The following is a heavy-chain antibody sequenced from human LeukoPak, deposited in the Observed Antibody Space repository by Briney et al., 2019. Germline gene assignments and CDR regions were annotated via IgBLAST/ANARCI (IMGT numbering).Heavy chain of an antibody. Sequence: GASVKVSCKASGYTFTSYAMHWVRQAPGQRLEWMGWINAGNGNTKYSQKFQGRVTITRDTSASTAYMELSSLRSEDTAVYYCARAPLTEPQLDYWGQGTLVTVSS. CDR1: GYTFTSYA. CDR3: ARAPLTEPQLDY. D-gene: IGHD1-26*01. CDR2: INAGNGNT. V-gene: IGHV1-3*01. J-gene: IGHJ4*02.